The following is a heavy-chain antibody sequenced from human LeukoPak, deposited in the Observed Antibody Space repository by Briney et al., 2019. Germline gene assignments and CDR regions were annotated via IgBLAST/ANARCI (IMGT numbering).Heavy chain of an antibody. Sequence: GGSLRLSCTASGFAFGDFAMNWVRQAPGKGLEWVGFIKTQVYGGTTEHAASVKGRFTISRDDSKAIAYLQMNSLKTEDTAVYYCTRDHRDDWNPGYYFDYWGQGTLVTVSS. J-gene: IGHJ4*02. CDR1: GFAFGDFA. V-gene: IGHV3-49*04. CDR2: IKTQVYGGTT. CDR3: TRDHRDDWNPGYYFDY. D-gene: IGHD1-1*01.